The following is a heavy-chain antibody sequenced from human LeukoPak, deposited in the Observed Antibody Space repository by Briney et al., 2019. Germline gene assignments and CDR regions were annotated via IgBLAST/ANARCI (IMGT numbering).Heavy chain of an antibody. Sequence: MSSETLSLTCTVSGGSISSSSYYWSWIRQPPGKGLEWIGSIYYSGSTYYNPSLKSRVTISVDTSKNQFSLKLSSVTAADTAVYYCARHLRASSTSDYWGQGTLVTVSS. CDR1: GGSISSSSYY. V-gene: IGHV4-39*01. CDR2: IYYSGST. D-gene: IGHD6-13*01. CDR3: ARHLRASSTSDY. J-gene: IGHJ4*02.